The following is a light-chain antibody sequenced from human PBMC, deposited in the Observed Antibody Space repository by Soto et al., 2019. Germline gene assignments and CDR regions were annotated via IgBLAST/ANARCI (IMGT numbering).Light chain of an antibody. CDR1: QNIRTN. CDR3: QRYNNWPLT. V-gene: IGKV3-15*01. CDR2: GAS. J-gene: IGKJ4*01. Sequence: EIMMTQSPATLSVSLGERVTLSCRASQNIRTNLAWYQQKPGQAPSLLVYGASTRAPGSPARFSGSGSGTEFTLTISSLQSEDSAVYYCQRYNNWPLTFGGGTKVESK.